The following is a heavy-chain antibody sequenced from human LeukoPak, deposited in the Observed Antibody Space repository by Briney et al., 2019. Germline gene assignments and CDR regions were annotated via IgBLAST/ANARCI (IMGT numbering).Heavy chain of an antibody. CDR3: AKADSSGSYTGFDY. CDR2: ISGSGGST. Sequence: PGGSLRLSCAASGFIFSSYWMSWDRQAPGKGLEWVSAISGSGGSTYYADSVKGRFTISRDNSKNTLYLQMNSLRAEDTAVYYCAKADSSGSYTGFDYWGQGTLVTVSS. V-gene: IGHV3-23*01. CDR1: GFIFSSYW. D-gene: IGHD1-26*01. J-gene: IGHJ4*02.